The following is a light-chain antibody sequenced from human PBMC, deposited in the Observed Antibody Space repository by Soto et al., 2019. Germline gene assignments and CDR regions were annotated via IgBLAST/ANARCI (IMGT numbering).Light chain of an antibody. CDR3: HHYPSYSEG. J-gene: IGKJ1*01. V-gene: IGKV1-5*03. Sequence: DVRRTESHSTLSGSVGDRVTITCRASQTISSWLAWYQQKPGKAPKLLIYKASTLKSGVPSRFSGSGSGTEFTLTISRLQPDDFATSYWHHYPSYSEGFAQGTKVDIK. CDR1: QTISSW. CDR2: KAS.